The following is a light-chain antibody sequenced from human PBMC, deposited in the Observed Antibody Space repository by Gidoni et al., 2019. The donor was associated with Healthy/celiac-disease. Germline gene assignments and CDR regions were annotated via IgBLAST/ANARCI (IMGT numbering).Light chain of an antibody. CDR3: QQYNNWPKT. Sequence: EILMPQPPATLSGSPGERATLSCRASQSVSSNLAWYQQKPGPAPRLLIYGASTRATGIPARFSGSGSGTEFTLTISSLQSEDFAVYYCQQYNNWPKTFGQGTKLEIK. CDR2: GAS. V-gene: IGKV3-15*01. CDR1: QSVSSN. J-gene: IGKJ2*01.